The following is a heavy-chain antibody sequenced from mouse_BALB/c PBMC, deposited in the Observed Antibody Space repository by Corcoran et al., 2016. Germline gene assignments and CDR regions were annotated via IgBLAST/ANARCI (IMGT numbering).Heavy chain of an antibody. CDR1: GFNIKDTY. V-gene: IGHV14-3*02. CDR2: IDPANGNT. CDR3: ADYYGSSPYYFDY. Sequence: EVQLQQSGAELVKPGASVKLSCTASGFNIKDTYMHWVKQRPEQGLEWIGRIDPANGNTKYDPKFQGKATITADTSSNTAYLQLSSLTSEDTAVYYCADYYGSSPYYFDYWGQGTTLTVSS. D-gene: IGHD1-1*01. J-gene: IGHJ2*01.